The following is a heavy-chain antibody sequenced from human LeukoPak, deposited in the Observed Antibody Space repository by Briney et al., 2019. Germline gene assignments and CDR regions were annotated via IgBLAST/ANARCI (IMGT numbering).Heavy chain of an antibody. CDR3: AHFGSAEYFQD. J-gene: IGHJ1*01. D-gene: IGHD3-10*01. V-gene: IGHV3-15*01. Sequence: PGGSLRLSCAASGFTFSNAWMSWVRQAPGKGLEWVGRIKSKTDGGTTDYAAPVKGRFTISRDDSKNTVYLQIDSLKIEDTAVYYCAHFGSAEYFQDWGQGTLVIVSS. CDR2: IKSKTDGGTT. CDR1: GFTFSNAW.